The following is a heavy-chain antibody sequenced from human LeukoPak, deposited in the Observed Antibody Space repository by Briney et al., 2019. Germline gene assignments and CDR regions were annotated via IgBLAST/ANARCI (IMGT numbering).Heavy chain of an antibody. J-gene: IGHJ3*02. CDR3: AKGRGLVVVAAFEI. CDR1: GFTFSSYA. Sequence: GGSLRLSCAASGFTFSSYAMTWVRQAPGKGLEWVSTINGGGTSRYYADSGKGRFSISRDNSKKTLYLQMNSLRADDSAVYYCAKGRGLVVVAAFEIWGQGTVVTVSS. CDR2: INGGGTSR. V-gene: IGHV3-23*01. D-gene: IGHD2-2*01.